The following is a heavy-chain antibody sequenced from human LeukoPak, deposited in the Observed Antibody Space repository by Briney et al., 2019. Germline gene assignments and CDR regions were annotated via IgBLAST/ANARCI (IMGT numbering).Heavy chain of an antibody. CDR1: GFTFSSYS. V-gene: IGHV3-21*01. Sequence: PGGSLRLSCAASGFTFSSYSMNWVRQAPGKGLEWVSSISSSSSYIYYADSVKGRFTISRDNAKNSLYLQMNSLRAEDTAVYYCAREGYYYDSSGYIPPYYFDYWGQGTLATVSS. CDR2: ISSSSSYI. CDR3: AREGYYYDSSGYIPPYYFDY. D-gene: IGHD3-22*01. J-gene: IGHJ4*02.